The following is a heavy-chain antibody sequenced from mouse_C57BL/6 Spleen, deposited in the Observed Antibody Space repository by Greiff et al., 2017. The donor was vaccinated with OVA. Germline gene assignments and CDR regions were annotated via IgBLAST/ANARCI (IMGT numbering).Heavy chain of an antibody. Sequence: EVKLQQSGPELVKPGASVKISCKASGYTFTDYYMNWVKQSHGKSLEWIGDINPNNGGTSYNQKFKGKATLTVDKSSSTAYMELRSLTSEDSAVYYCARRDYYGSRSRYFDYWGQGTTLTVSS. CDR1: GYTFTDYY. CDR3: ARRDYYGSRSRYFDY. D-gene: IGHD1-1*01. V-gene: IGHV1-26*01. J-gene: IGHJ2*01. CDR2: INPNNGGT.